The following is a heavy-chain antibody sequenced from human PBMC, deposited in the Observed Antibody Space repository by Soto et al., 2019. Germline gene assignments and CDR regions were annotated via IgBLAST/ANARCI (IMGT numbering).Heavy chain of an antibody. CDR2: MNPNSGNT. CDR1: GYTFTSYD. CDR3: ASRGYSSSWYYYYYYGMDV. Sequence: QVQLVQSGAEVKKPGASVKVSCKASGYTFTSYDINWVRQATGQGLEWMGWMNPNSGNTGYAQKFQGRVTMTRNTSRSTAYMELSSLRSEATAVYYCASRGYSSSWYYYYYYGMDVWGQGTTVTVSS. J-gene: IGHJ6*02. D-gene: IGHD6-13*01. V-gene: IGHV1-8*01.